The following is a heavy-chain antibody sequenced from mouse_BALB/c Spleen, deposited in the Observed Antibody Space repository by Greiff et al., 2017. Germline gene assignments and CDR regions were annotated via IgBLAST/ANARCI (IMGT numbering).Heavy chain of an antibody. V-gene: IGHV5-4*02. CDR3: AKVYDYDGGYAMDY. J-gene: IGHJ4*01. D-gene: IGHD2-4*01. CDR1: GFTFSDYY. CDR2: ISDGGSYT. Sequence: VKLMESGGGLVKPGGSLKLSCAASGFTFSDYYMYWVRQTPEKRLEWVATISDGGSYTYYPDSVKGRFTISRDNAKNNLYLQMSSLKSEDTAMYYCAKVYDYDGGYAMDYWGQGTSVTVSS.